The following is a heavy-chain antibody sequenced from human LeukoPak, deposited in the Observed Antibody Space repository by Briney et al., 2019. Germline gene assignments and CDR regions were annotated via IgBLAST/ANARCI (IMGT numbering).Heavy chain of an antibody. J-gene: IGHJ4*02. CDR3: AKRATVNGEKYYFDY. CDR1: GFTFSSYA. Sequence: PGGSLRLSCAASGFTFSSYAMSLVRQAPGKGLEWVSAMSGSGGSTYYADSVKGRFTISRDNSKNTLYLQMNSLRAEDTAVYYCAKRATVNGEKYYFDYWGQGTLVTVSS. V-gene: IGHV3-23*01. D-gene: IGHD4-11*01. CDR2: MSGSGGST.